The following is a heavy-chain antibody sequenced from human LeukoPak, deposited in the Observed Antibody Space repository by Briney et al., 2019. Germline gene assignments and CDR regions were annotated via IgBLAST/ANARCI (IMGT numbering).Heavy chain of an antibody. CDR3: AKGGGYEAQYYYYYLDV. J-gene: IGHJ6*03. V-gene: IGHV3-30*02. Sequence: GGSLRLSCAASGFTFSSYGMYWVRQAPGKGLEWVAFIRYDGSNKYYADSVKGRFAVSRDNSKNTLYLQMKSLRAEDTAVYYCAKGGGYEAQYYYYYLDVWGKGTTVTISS. CDR1: GFTFSSYG. D-gene: IGHD5-12*01. CDR2: IRYDGSNK.